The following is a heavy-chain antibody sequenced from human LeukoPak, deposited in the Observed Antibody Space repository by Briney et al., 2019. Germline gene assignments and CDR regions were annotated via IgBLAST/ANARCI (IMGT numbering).Heavy chain of an antibody. V-gene: IGHV4-39*01. CDR2: IYYSGST. D-gene: IGHD2-15*01. CDR3: ARLAVVAATLDY. J-gene: IGHJ4*02. CDR1: GGSISSSSYY. Sequence: SETLSLTCTVSGGSISSSSYYWGWIRQPPGKGLVWIGSIYYSGSTYYNPSLKSRVTISVDTSKNQFSLKLSSVTAADTAVYYCARLAVVAATLDYWGQGTLVTVSS.